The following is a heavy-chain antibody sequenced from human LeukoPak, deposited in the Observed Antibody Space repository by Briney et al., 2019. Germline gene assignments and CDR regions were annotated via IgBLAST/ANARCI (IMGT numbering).Heavy chain of an antibody. CDR3: ARTPHYYDSSGYYYFFDY. V-gene: IGHV4-38-2*02. D-gene: IGHD3-22*01. Sequence: PSETLSLTCTVSGYSISSGYYWGWIRQPPGKGLEWIGSIYHSGSTYYNPSLKSRVTISVDTSKNQFSLKLSSVTAADTAVYYCARTPHYYDSSGYYYFFDYWGQGTLVTVSS. CDR2: IYHSGST. J-gene: IGHJ4*02. CDR1: GYSISSGYY.